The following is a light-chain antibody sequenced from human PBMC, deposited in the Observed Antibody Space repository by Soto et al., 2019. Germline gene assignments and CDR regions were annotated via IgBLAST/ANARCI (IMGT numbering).Light chain of an antibody. CDR3: LQYHNLWA. J-gene: IGKJ1*01. CDR2: RAS. V-gene: IGKV3-15*01. CDR1: QNIYYN. Sequence: ILMTQSPATVSVSRGESATLSCRASQNIYYNVAWYQHRPGQAPRLLIYRASTRAPGVPARFSGSGSGTEFTLTISSLQPEDFTVYSCLQYHNLWALGQGTKVDIK.